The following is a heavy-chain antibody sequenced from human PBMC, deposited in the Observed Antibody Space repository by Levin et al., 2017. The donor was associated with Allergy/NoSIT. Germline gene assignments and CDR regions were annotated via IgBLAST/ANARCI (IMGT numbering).Heavy chain of an antibody. J-gene: IGHJ4*02. CDR3: AREGITSGNYDKAYDY. Sequence: ASVKVSCKASGYTFIGYYIHWVRQAPGQGLEWMGHINPENGDINYAQKFQGRVTMTRDTSITSAYLELSRPTSDDTAVYFCAREGITSGNYDKAYDYWGQGTLVTVSS. CDR2: INPENGDI. D-gene: IGHD3-10*01. V-gene: IGHV1-2*06. CDR1: GYTFIGYY.